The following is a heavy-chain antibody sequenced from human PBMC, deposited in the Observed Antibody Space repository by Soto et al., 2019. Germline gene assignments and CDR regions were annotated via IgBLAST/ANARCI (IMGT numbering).Heavy chain of an antibody. CDR2: ISGSGGST. J-gene: IGHJ4*02. V-gene: IGHV3-23*01. D-gene: IGHD2-15*01. CDR3: ASRVGYCSGGSCYHLDY. CDR1: GFTFSSYA. Sequence: GGSLRLSCAASGFTFSSYAMSWVRQAPGKGLEWVSAISGSGGSTYYADSVKGRFTISRDNSKNTLYLQMNSLRAEDTAVYYCASRVGYCSGGSCYHLDYWGQGTLVTVSS.